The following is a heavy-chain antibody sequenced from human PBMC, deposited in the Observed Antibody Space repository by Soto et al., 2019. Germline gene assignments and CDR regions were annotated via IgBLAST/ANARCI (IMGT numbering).Heavy chain of an antibody. CDR3: ARDSSWFDP. CDR2: IYYSGST. Sequence: AETLSLTCHVSGGSFSSGSYYWSIIWHPPGKGLEWIGYIYYSGSTNYNPSLKSRVTISVDTSKNQFSLKLSSVTAADTAVYYCARDSSWFDPWGQGTLVTVSS. J-gene: IGHJ5*02. CDR1: GGSFSSGSYY. V-gene: IGHV4-61*01.